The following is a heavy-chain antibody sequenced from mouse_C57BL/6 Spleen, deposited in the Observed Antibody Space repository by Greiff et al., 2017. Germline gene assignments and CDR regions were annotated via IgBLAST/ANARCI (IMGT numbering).Heavy chain of an antibody. V-gene: IGHV1-22*01. CDR1: GYTFTDYN. CDR3: ARSETAQAGFAY. Sequence: QLQQSGPELVKPGASVKMSCKASGYTFTDYNMHWVKQSHGKSLEWIGYINPNNGGTSYNQKFKGKATLTVNKSSSTAYMELRSLTSEDSAVYYCARSETAQAGFAYWGQGTLVTVSA. D-gene: IGHD3-2*02. CDR2: INPNNGGT. J-gene: IGHJ3*01.